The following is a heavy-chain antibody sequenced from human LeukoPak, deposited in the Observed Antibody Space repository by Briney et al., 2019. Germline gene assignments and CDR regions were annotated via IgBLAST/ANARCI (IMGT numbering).Heavy chain of an antibody. Sequence: GRSLRLSCAASGFTFSSYGMHWVRQAPGKGLEWVAVIWYDGSNKYYADSVKGRFTISRDNSKNTLYLQMNSLRAEDTAVYYCARGPYYYYVDVWGKGTTVTVSS. CDR2: IWYDGSNK. J-gene: IGHJ6*03. CDR1: GFTFSSYG. V-gene: IGHV3-33*01. CDR3: ARGPYYYYVDV.